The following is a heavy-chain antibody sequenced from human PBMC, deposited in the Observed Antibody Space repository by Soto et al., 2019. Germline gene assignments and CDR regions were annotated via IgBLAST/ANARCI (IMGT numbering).Heavy chain of an antibody. V-gene: IGHV4-4*02. CDR1: GGSITSSNW. Sequence: QVQLQESGPGLVKPSGTLSLTCAVSGGSITSSNWWSWVRQPPGKGLEWIGEIYHSGSTNYNPSLKTRVNISVVKSKHQFSLNLSSVTAADTAVYYCARDRGIAAAGVWGQGILVTVSS. J-gene: IGHJ4*02. CDR2: IYHSGST. D-gene: IGHD6-13*01. CDR3: ARDRGIAAAGV.